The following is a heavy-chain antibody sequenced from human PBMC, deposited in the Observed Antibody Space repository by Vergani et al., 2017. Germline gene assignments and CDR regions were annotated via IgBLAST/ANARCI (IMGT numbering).Heavy chain of an antibody. CDR3: ARNPHDCSSTSCYLVFWFDP. CDR2: ISYDGSNK. V-gene: IGHV3-30*03. D-gene: IGHD2-2*01. Sequence: QVQLVESGGGVVQPGRSLRLSCAASGFTFSSYGMHWVRQAPGKGLEWVAVISYDGSNKYYADSVKGRFTISRDNSKNTLYLQMNSLRAEDTAVYYCARNPHDCSSTSCYLVFWFDPWGQGTLVTVSS. CDR1: GFTFSSYG. J-gene: IGHJ5*02.